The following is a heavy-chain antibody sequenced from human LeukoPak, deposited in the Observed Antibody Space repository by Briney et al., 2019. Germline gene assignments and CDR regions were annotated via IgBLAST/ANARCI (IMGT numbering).Heavy chain of an antibody. CDR1: GFTFSDYY. V-gene: IGHV3-11*04. CDR2: ISSSGSTI. D-gene: IGHD3-16*02. J-gene: IGHJ3*02. Sequence: KSGGSLRLSCAASGFTFSDYYMSWIRQAPGKGLEWVSYISSSGSTIYYADSVKGRFTISRHNAKNSLYLQMNSLRAEDTAVYYCARVPAGVIGVKDAFDIWGQGTMVTVSS. CDR3: ARVPAGVIGVKDAFDI.